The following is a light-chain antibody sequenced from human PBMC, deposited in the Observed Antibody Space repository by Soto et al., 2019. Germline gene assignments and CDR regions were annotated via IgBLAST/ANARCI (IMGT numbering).Light chain of an antibody. Sequence: EIVLTQSPGTLSLSPGERATLSCRASQSVSSSYLAWYQQKPGQAPRLLIYGASSRATGIPDRLSGSGSGTDLTLTVSRLEPEDFEVYYCQPYGSSRTFGRGTKVEI. CDR1: QSVSSSY. CDR3: QPYGSSRT. J-gene: IGKJ1*01. V-gene: IGKV3-20*01. CDR2: GAS.